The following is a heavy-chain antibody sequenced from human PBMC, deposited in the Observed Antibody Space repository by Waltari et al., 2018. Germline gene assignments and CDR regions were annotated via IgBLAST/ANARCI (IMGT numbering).Heavy chain of an antibody. Sequence: EVQLVESGGGLIQPGGSLRLSCAASGFTVSSNYMSWVRQAPGKGLEWVSVIYSGGSTDDADSVKGRFTMSRDNSKNTLYLQMNSLRAEDTAVYYCARRDNWSHGGYGMDVWGQGTTVTVSS. CDR1: GFTVSSNY. CDR3: ARRDNWSHGGYGMDV. D-gene: IGHD1-20*01. CDR2: IYSGGST. J-gene: IGHJ6*02. V-gene: IGHV3-53*01.